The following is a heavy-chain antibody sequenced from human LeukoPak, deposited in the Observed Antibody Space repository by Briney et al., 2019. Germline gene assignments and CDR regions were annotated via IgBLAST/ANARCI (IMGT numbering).Heavy chain of an antibody. V-gene: IGHV4-39*07. D-gene: IGHD5-12*01. CDR1: GGSISSSSYY. CDR2: IYYSGST. CDR3: ARSLRVATTFDY. J-gene: IGHJ4*02. Sequence: LETLSLTCTVSGGSISSSSYYWGWIRQPPGKGLEWIGSIYYSGSTYYNPSLKSRVTTSVDTSKNQFSLKLSSVTAADTAVYYCARSLRVATTFDYWGQGTLVTVSS.